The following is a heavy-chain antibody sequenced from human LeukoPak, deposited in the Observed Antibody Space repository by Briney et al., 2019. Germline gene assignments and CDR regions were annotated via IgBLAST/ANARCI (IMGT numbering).Heavy chain of an antibody. V-gene: IGHV3-23*01. CDR3: AKESSSGYYFSNSDY. J-gene: IGHJ4*02. CDR2: ISGSGGSA. CDR1: GFTFSSYA. Sequence: GGSLRLSCAASGFTFSSYAMSWVRQAPGKGLEWVSAISGSGGSAYYADSVKGRFTISRDNSKNTLYLQMNSLRAEDTAVYYCAKESSSGYYFSNSDYWGQGTLVTVSS. D-gene: IGHD3-22*01.